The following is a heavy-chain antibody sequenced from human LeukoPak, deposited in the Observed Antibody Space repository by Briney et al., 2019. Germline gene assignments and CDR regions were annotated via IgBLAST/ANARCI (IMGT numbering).Heavy chain of an antibody. CDR2: IYYSGST. J-gene: IGHJ4*02. V-gene: IGHV4-59*01. CDR1: GGSISRYY. Sequence: TSETLALTCTVSGGSISRYYWSWIRQPPGKGLEWIGYIYYSGSTNYNPSLKSRVTISVDTSKNQFSLKLSSVTAADTAVYYCASSGDSSGYYLYYFDYWGQGTLVTVSS. D-gene: IGHD3-22*01. CDR3: ASSGDSSGYYLYYFDY.